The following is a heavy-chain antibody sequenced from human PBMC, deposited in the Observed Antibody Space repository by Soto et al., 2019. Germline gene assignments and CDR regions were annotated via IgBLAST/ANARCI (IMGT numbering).Heavy chain of an antibody. J-gene: IGHJ4*02. CDR2: ITPVFGAP. CDR1: GGTFGSST. CDR3: ARGELATIAYFDC. Sequence: QVQLVQSGAEVKKPGSSVKVSCMASGGTFGSSTISWVRQAPGQGLEWMGGITPVFGAPNYAQKFQGRVTITADKSTSTAYMELRSLRSEDTAVYYCARGELATIAYFDCWGQGTQVTVSS. D-gene: IGHD5-12*01. V-gene: IGHV1-69*06.